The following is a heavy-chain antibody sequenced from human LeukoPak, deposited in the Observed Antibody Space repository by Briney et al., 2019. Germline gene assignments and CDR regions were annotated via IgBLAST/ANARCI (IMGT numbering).Heavy chain of an antibody. CDR2: IYYSGST. Sequence: PSETLSLTCAVSGGSISSSSYYWGWIRQPPGKGLEWIGSIYYSGSTYYNPSLKSRVTISVDTSKNQFSLKLSSVTAADTAVYYCARGDILTGYFNFDIWGQGTMVTVSS. D-gene: IGHD3-9*01. CDR3: ARGDILTGYFNFDI. J-gene: IGHJ3*02. V-gene: IGHV4-39*07. CDR1: GGSISSSSYY.